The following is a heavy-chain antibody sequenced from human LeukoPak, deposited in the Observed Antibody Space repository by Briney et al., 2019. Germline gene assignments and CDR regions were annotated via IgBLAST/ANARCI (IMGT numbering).Heavy chain of an antibody. Sequence: ASVKVSCKTSGYTFTSYAISWVRQAPGQGLEWMGWINTNTGNPTYAQGFTGRYAFSLDTSVSTACLQISGLQADDTAVYYCGRDPKLGIRGYTYGYIDYWGQGTLVTVSS. CDR2: INTNTGNP. V-gene: IGHV7-4-1*02. D-gene: IGHD5-18*01. J-gene: IGHJ4*02. CDR1: GYTFTSYA. CDR3: GRDPKLGIRGYTYGYIDY.